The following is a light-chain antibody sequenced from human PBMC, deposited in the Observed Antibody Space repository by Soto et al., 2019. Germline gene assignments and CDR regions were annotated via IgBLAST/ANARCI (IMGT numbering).Light chain of an antibody. Sequence: GDTVTITCRASQSVSTWLAWYQQTPGKAPKLLMYDDSTLESGAPARFSGSGSGTEFTLTISSLQPEDFATYHCQEYKTWTFGQGTKVDIK. J-gene: IGKJ1*01. V-gene: IGKV1-5*01. CDR2: DDS. CDR3: QEYKTWT. CDR1: QSVSTW.